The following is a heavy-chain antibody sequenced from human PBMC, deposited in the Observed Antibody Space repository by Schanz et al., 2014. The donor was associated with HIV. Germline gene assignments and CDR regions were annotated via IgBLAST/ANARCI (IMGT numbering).Heavy chain of an antibody. V-gene: IGHV3-33*01. CDR2: IWFDGSNK. D-gene: IGHD2-15*01. Sequence: QVQLVESGGGVVQPGRSLRLSCAASGFNFSTYGMHWVRQAPGKGLEWVAIIWFDGSNKYYVDSVKGRFTISRDNSKNTLHLQMYSLRVEDTAVYYWARVALAVDGADYGMDVWGQGTMVTVSS. J-gene: IGHJ6*02. CDR1: GFNFSTYG. CDR3: ARVALAVDGADYGMDV.